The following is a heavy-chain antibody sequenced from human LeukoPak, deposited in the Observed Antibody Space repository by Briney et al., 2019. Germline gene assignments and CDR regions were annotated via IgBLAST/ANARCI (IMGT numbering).Heavy chain of an antibody. J-gene: IGHJ4*02. D-gene: IGHD6-6*01. V-gene: IGHV3-30*02. Sequence: PRGSLRLSCAASGFTFSSYGMHWVRQAPGKGLEWVAFIRYDGSNKYYADSVKGRFTISRDNSKNTLYLQMNSLRAEDTAVYYCAKEKISYSSSSGQGYWGQGTLVTVSS. CDR2: IRYDGSNK. CDR3: AKEKISYSSSSGQGY. CDR1: GFTFSSYG.